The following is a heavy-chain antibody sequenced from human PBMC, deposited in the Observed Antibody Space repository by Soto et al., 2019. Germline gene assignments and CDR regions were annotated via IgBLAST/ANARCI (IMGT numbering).Heavy chain of an antibody. D-gene: IGHD1-1*01. CDR3: AKEAPLLPKLEQTTNFDY. J-gene: IGHJ4*02. V-gene: IGHV3-23*01. CDR1: GFTFSSYA. Sequence: PGGSLRLSCAASGFTFSSYAMSWVRQAPGKGLEWVSAISGSGGSTYYADSVKGRFTISRDNSKNTLYLQMNSLRAEDTAVYYCAKEAPLLPKLEQTTNFDYWGQGTLVTVSS. CDR2: ISGSGGST.